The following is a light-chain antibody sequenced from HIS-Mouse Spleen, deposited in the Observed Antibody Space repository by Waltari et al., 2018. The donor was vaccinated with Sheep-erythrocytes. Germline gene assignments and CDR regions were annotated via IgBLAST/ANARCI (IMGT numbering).Light chain of an antibody. J-gene: IGLJ2*01. Sequence: QSAPTQPAPVSGSPGQSITNSCTGTRRYAGSYNVLPWYQQHPGKAPKLMIYEGSKRPSGVSNRFSGSKSGNTASLTISGLQAEDEADYYCCSYAGSSTLVFGGGTKLTVL. CDR2: EGS. CDR3: CSYAGSSTLV. CDR1: RRYAGSYNV. V-gene: IGLV2-23*01.